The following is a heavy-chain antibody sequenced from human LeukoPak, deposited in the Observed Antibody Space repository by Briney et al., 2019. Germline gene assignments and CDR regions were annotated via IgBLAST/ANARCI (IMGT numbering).Heavy chain of an antibody. CDR2: VDHSGST. D-gene: IGHD6-19*01. J-gene: IGHJ4*02. CDR1: GGSISSYY. Sequence: SETLSLTCTVSGGSISSYYWSWIRQPPGKGLEWIGEVDHSGSTYYNPSLESRVTISVDTSKNQFSLKLTSVTAADTAVYYCARGSSGPRLAYWGQGTLVTVSS. CDR3: ARGSSGPRLAY. V-gene: IGHV4-34*01.